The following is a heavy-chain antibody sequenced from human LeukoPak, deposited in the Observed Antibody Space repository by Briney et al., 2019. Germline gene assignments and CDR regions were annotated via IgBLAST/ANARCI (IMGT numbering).Heavy chain of an antibody. CDR3: ARDCDWFDP. Sequence: KPSETLSLTCAVYGGSFSGYYWSWIRQPPGKGLEWIGEINHSGSTNNNPSLKSRFTISVDTSKNQFSLKLSSVTAADTAVYYCARDCDWFDPWGQGTLVTVSS. V-gene: IGHV4-34*01. CDR1: GGSFSGYY. D-gene: IGHD2-21*01. CDR2: INHSGST. J-gene: IGHJ5*02.